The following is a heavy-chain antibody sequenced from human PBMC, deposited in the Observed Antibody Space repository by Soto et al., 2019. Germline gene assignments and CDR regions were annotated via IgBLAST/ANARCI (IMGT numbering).Heavy chain of an antibody. CDR2: IIPIFGTA. CDR1: GGSFNRHT. V-gene: IGHV1-69*01. CDR3: ASSQAGITIFGVAMDV. J-gene: IGHJ6*02. Sequence: QVQLVQSGAEVRKPGSSVRVSCKASGGSFNRHTISWVRQAPGQGLEWMGGIIPIFGTANYAQKFQGRVTITADESTSTAYMELSSLRSEDTAVYYCASSQAGITIFGVAMDVWGQGTTVTVSS. D-gene: IGHD3-3*01.